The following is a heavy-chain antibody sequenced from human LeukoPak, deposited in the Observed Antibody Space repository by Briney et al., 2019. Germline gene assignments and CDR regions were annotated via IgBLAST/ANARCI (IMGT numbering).Heavy chain of an antibody. D-gene: IGHD3/OR15-3a*01. CDR2: IYYSGST. CDR3: ARGFVRVPDFGY. CDR1: GGSISSYY. J-gene: IGHJ4*02. V-gene: IGHV4-59*12. Sequence: SETLSLTCTVSGGSISSYYWSWIRQPPGKGLEWIGYIYYSGSTNYNPSLKSRVTISVDTSKNQFSLKLSSVTAADTAVYYCARGFVRVPDFGYWGQGTLVTVSS.